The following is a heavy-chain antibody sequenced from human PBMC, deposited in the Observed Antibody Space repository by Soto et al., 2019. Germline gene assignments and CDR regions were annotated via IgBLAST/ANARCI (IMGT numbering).Heavy chain of an antibody. V-gene: IGHV4-39*01. CDR1: GDSINSDNYY. CDR2: IYYRGNT. J-gene: IGHJ4*02. D-gene: IGHD3-16*02. CDR3: ARLEGLATISYYFDY. Sequence: QLQLQESGPGLVKPSETLSLTCSVSGDSINSDNYYWGWIRQPPGKGLEWIGSIYYRGNTYYNPSLKTRVTISLDKSKSQFSLKLNSVTAADSAVYFCARLEGLATISYYFDYWGQGTLVPVSS.